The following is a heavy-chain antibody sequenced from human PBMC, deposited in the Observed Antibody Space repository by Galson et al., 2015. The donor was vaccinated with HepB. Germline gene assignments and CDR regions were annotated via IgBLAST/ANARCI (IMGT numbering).Heavy chain of an antibody. CDR1: GFTFSSYG. Sequence: SLRLSCAASGFTFSSYGMHWVRQAPGKGLEWVAVISYDGSNKYYADSVKGRFTISRDNSKNTLYLQMNSLRAEDTAVYYCARGQGDYDSSGYYAFAFDIWGQGTMVTVSS. J-gene: IGHJ3*02. CDR2: ISYDGSNK. D-gene: IGHD3-22*01. CDR3: ARGQGDYDSSGYYAFAFDI. V-gene: IGHV3-30*03.